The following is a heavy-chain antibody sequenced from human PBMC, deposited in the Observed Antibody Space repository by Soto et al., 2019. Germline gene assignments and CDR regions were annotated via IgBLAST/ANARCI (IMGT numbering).Heavy chain of an antibody. J-gene: IGHJ4*02. CDR3: ARDLAKGGGSAGFDS. CDR2: INPKSGGT. CDR1: GYTFTVYY. D-gene: IGHD1-26*01. V-gene: IGHV1-2*02. Sequence: GASVKVSCKASGYTFTVYYMHWVRQAPGQGLEWMWWINPKSGGTMYPQKFQGRVTMTWDTSISTAYMALTRLRSDDTAVYYCARDLAKGGGSAGFDSWGQGTLVTVSS.